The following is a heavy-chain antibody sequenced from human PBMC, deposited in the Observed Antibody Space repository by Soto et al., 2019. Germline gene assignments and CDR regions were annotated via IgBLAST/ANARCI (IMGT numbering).Heavy chain of an antibody. CDR3: ARQGYCGGDCYFGGLNWFDP. CDR1: GGSISSSSYY. V-gene: IGHV4-39*01. J-gene: IGHJ5*02. Sequence: QLQLQESGPGLVKPSETLSLTCTVSGGSISSSSYYWGWIRQPPGKGLEWIGSIYYSGSTYYNPSLKRRVTISVDTSKNQFSLKLSSVTAADTAVYYCARQGYCGGDCYFGGLNWFDPWGQGTLVTVSS. CDR2: IYYSGST. D-gene: IGHD2-21*02.